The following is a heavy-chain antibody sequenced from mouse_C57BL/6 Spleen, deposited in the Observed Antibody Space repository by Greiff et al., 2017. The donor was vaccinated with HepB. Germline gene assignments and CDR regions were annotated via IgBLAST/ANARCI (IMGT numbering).Heavy chain of an antibody. CDR2: IYPGDGDT. V-gene: IGHV1-82*01. CDR3: SRSYYDYDVDY. Sequence: VQLQQSGPELVKPGASVKISCKASGYAFSSSWMNWVKQRPGKGLEWIGRIYPGDGDTNYNGKFKGKATLTADKSSSTAYMQLSSLTSEDSAVYFWSRSYYDYDVDYWGQGTTLTVSS. D-gene: IGHD2-4*01. CDR1: GYAFSSSW. J-gene: IGHJ2*01.